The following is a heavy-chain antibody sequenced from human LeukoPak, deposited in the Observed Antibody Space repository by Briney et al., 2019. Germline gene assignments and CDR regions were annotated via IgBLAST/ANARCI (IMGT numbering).Heavy chain of an antibody. CDR2: ISSPGGNT. D-gene: IGHD5-24*01. V-gene: IGHV3-23*01. CDR3: AKTRNGYTTEYLQH. CDR1: GFILSSFA. Sequence: GGSLRLSCTSSGFILSSFAMSWVRQAPGKGLEWVSSISSPGGNTYYADSVKGRFTISRDNSNNLVYLQMNSLGAEDTAVYYCAKTRNGYTTEYLQHWGQGTLVTVSS. J-gene: IGHJ1*01.